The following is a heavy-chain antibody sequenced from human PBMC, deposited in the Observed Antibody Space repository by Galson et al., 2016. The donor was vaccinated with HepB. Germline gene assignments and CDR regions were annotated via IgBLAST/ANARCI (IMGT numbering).Heavy chain of an antibody. D-gene: IGHD6-13*01. CDR2: IYSGGST. J-gene: IGHJ4*02. Sequence: SPRLSCAASGFTVSNSFMTWVRQGPGRGLEWVSLIYSGGSTHYADPVKGRFTISRDNAKNTLYLQMNNLRAEDTAVYYCASSGYSGSWGQGTLVTVSS. V-gene: IGHV3-53*01. CDR1: GFTVSNSF. CDR3: ASSGYSGS.